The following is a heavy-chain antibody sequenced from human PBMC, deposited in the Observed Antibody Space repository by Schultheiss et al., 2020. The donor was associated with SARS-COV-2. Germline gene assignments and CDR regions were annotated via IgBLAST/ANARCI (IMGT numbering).Heavy chain of an antibody. CDR3: ARTSTVTTGGYYGMDV. V-gene: IGHV3-11*01. CDR1: GFTFSDYY. D-gene: IGHD4-17*01. J-gene: IGHJ6*02. CDR2: ISSSGSTI. Sequence: GESLKISCAASGFTFSDYYMSWNRQAPGKGLEWVSYISSSGSTIYYADSVKGRFTISRDNAKNSLYLQMNSLRAEDTAVYYCARTSTVTTGGYYGMDVWGQGTTVTVSS.